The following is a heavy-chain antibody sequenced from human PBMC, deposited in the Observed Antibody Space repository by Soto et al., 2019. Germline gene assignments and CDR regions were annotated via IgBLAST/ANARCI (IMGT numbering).Heavy chain of an antibody. CDR2: ISSSSYT. CDR3: ARPDRGYSGYDAFDI. V-gene: IGHV3-11*06. D-gene: IGHD5-12*01. J-gene: IGHJ3*02. CDR1: GFTFSDYY. Sequence: GGSLRLSCAASGFTFSDYYMSWIRQAPGKGLEWVSYISSSSYTNYADSVKGRFTISRDNAKNSLYLQMNSLRAEDTAVYYCARPDRGYSGYDAFDIWGQGTMVTVSS.